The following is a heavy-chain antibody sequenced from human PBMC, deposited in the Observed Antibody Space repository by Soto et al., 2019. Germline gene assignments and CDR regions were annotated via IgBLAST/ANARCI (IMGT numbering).Heavy chain of an antibody. CDR3: ARDGVGATTYFGYLDY. Sequence: QEQLVQSGGAVVQPGRSLRLSCTTSGTIFSGYGMHWVRQAPGKGLEWVALIRRDGSNIQYADSVKGRFTIARDNSRKILYLQMDSLRADDTAVYYGARDGVGATTYFGYLDYWGQGAPVTVSS. CDR2: IRRDGSNI. CDR1: GTIFSGYG. D-gene: IGHD1-26*01. V-gene: IGHV3-33*01. J-gene: IGHJ4*02.